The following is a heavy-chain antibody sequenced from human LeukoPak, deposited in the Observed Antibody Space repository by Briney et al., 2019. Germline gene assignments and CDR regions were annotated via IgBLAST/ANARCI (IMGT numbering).Heavy chain of an antibody. J-gene: IGHJ4*02. Sequence: GESLRLSCAASGFTFSDYYMSWIRQAPGKGLEWVSYISSSGSTIYYADSVKGRFTISRDNAKNSLYLQMNSLRAEDTAVYYCAREGSDGYDSSGYYHDFDYWGQGTLVTVSS. CDR3: AREGSDGYDSSGYYHDFDY. V-gene: IGHV3-11*01. CDR1: GFTFSDYY. D-gene: IGHD3-22*01. CDR2: ISSSGSTI.